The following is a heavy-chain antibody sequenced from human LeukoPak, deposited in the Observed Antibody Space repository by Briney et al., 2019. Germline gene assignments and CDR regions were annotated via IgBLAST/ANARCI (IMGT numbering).Heavy chain of an antibody. Sequence: GGSLRLSCEASGFTFSNYWMHWVRQAPGKGLVWVSRINSDGSSTTYADSVKGRFTISRDNAKNTLSLQMNSLRVEDTALYYCAKDLGALTYGEGFWSQGTLVTVSS. D-gene: IGHD3-16*01. J-gene: IGHJ4*02. CDR1: GFTFSNYW. CDR3: AKDLGALTYGEGF. V-gene: IGHV3-74*01. CDR2: INSDGSST.